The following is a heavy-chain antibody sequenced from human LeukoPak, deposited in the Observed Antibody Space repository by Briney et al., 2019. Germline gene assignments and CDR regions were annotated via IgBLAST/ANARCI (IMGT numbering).Heavy chain of an antibody. Sequence: PGRSLRLSCAASGFTFDDYAMHWVRQPPGKGLEWGAGIRWNGDSIGYADSVKGRVTISKDNTKIPLYLQMNRLRPHDTALYYCAKDIRGRFSCSGGDCYGTIFGYGGQGTLVTVSA. CDR1: GFTFDDYA. J-gene: IGHJ4*02. CDR2: IRWNGDSI. CDR3: AKDIRGRFSCSGGDCYGTIFGY. D-gene: IGHD2-15*01. V-gene: IGHV3-9*01.